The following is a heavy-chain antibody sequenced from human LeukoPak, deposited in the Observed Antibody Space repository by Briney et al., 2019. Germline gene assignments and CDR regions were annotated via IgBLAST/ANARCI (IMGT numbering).Heavy chain of an antibody. Sequence: GGSLQISFQGSAYRFYNCWIAWVRPVPGKGLGWMGMIYPTDSDKRYSPSFPGQVIISVGKSINTAYLHWSSLKASDTAMYYCARLPGSRLTQIRFGNDAFDVWGQGTMVTVSS. D-gene: IGHD6-13*01. V-gene: IGHV5-51*01. CDR3: ARLPGSRLTQIRFGNDAFDV. CDR1: AYRFYNCW. CDR2: IYPTDSDK. J-gene: IGHJ3*01.